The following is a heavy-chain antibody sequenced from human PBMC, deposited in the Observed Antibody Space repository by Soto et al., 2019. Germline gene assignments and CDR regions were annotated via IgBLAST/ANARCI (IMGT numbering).Heavy chain of an antibody. CDR1: DGSISGHY. J-gene: IGHJ5*02. Sequence: SETLSLTCTVSDGSISGHYWGWIRQPPGKAPEWIGQIFYSGGTNYNPSLEGRVTMSVDTSKNQFSLKLSSMTAADTAVYYCARAGGNFDPWGQGTLVTVS. CDR3: ARAGGNFDP. V-gene: IGHV4-59*11. CDR2: IFYSGGT.